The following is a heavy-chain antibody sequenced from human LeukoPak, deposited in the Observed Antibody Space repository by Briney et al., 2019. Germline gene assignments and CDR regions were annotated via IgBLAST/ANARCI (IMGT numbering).Heavy chain of an antibody. CDR1: GFTFSSYW. J-gene: IGHJ6*03. V-gene: IGHV3-7*01. CDR2: IKQDGSEK. CDR3: ARDKKGDFWSGYYYYYYMDV. Sequence: GGSLRLSCAASGFTFSSYWMSWVRQAPGKGLEWVANIKQDGSEKYYVDSVKGRFTISRDNAKNSLYLQMNSLRAEDTAVYYCARDKKGDFWSGYYYYYYMDVWGKGTTVTVSS. D-gene: IGHD3-3*01.